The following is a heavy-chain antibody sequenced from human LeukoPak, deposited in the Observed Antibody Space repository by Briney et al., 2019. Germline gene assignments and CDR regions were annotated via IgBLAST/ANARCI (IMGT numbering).Heavy chain of an antibody. CDR1: GGSFSGYY. V-gene: IGHV4-34*01. CDR3: ARPPRKYYYDSSGYYYNA. Sequence: SETLSLTCAVSGGSFSGYYWSWVRQPPGKGLEGMGEINHSGSTNYNPYLKSRLTISVDTSKNQFSLKLSSVTAADTAVYYCARPPRKYYYDSSGYYYNAWGQGTLVTVSS. D-gene: IGHD3-22*01. J-gene: IGHJ5*02. CDR2: INHSGST.